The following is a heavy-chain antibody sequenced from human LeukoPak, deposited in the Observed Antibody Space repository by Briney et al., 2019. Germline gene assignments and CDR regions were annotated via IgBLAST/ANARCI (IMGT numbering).Heavy chain of an antibody. Sequence: ASVKVSCKASGYTFTSYYMHWVRQAPGQGLEGMGIINPSGGTRTYAQKFQGRVTMTRDTSTSTIYMELISLRSEDTAVYYCARALAPYGSGSYAFDYWGQGTLVTVSS. D-gene: IGHD3-10*01. J-gene: IGHJ4*02. CDR1: GYTFTSYY. CDR2: INPSGGTR. V-gene: IGHV1-46*01. CDR3: ARALAPYGSGSYAFDY.